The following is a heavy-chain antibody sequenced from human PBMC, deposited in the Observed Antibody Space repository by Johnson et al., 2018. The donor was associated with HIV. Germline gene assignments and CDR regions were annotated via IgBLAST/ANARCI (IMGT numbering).Heavy chain of an antibody. Sequence: VQLVESGGGVVQPGRSLRLSCAASGFPFSNYGMHWVRQAPGKGLEWVAVISYDGTNKYYADSVKGRFTISRDNSKNTLYLQMNSLSAEDTAVYYCTKCIWGSSLIDAFDIWGQGTKVTVSS. CDR1: GFPFSNYG. J-gene: IGHJ3*02. CDR2: ISYDGTNK. V-gene: IGHV3-30*18. CDR3: TKCIWGSSLIDAFDI. D-gene: IGHD6-13*01.